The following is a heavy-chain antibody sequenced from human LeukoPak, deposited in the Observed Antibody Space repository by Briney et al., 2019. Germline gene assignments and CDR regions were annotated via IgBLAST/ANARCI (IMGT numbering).Heavy chain of an antibody. CDR1: GFTFSDAW. Sequence: GGSLRLSCVASGFTFSDAWMSWVRQAPGMGLEWVGRIKSKTDGGATDYAAPVKGRFTISRDDSKTTLYLQVNSLKTEDTAVYYCTADMPASSRASDYWGQGTLVTVS. CDR2: IKSKTDGGAT. V-gene: IGHV3-15*01. D-gene: IGHD2-15*01. J-gene: IGHJ4*02. CDR3: TADMPASSRASDY.